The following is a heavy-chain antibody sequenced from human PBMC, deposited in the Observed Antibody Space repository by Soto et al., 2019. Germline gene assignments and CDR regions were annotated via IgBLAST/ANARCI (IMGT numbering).Heavy chain of an antibody. D-gene: IGHD3-10*01. Sequence: GGSLRLSCAASGFTFSNAWMNWVRQAPGKGLEWVGRIKSKTDGGTTDYAAPVKGRFTISRDDSKNTLYLQMNSLKTEDTAVYYCTTDFVWFGELAYYYYGMDVWGQGTTVTVSS. CDR2: IKSKTDGGTT. V-gene: IGHV3-15*07. CDR1: GFTFSNAW. CDR3: TTDFVWFGELAYYYYGMDV. J-gene: IGHJ6*02.